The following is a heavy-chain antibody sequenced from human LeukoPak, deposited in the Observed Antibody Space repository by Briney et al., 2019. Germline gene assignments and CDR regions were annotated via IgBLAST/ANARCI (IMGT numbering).Heavy chain of an antibody. D-gene: IGHD3-3*01. V-gene: IGHV3-33*06. Sequence: PGGSLRLSCAASGFSFSSYGMHWVRQAPGKGLEWVAVIWYDGSKKYYADSVKGRFIISRDNSRNTLYLQMNSLRADDTAVYYCAKVGRFLEYYFDYWGQGTLVTVSS. CDR3: AKVGRFLEYYFDY. CDR1: GFSFSSYG. CDR2: IWYDGSKK. J-gene: IGHJ4*02.